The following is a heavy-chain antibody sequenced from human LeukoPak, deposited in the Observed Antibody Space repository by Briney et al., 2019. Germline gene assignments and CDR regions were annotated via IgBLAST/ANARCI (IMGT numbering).Heavy chain of an antibody. V-gene: IGHV1-69*05. CDR3: ARDRNDYGAPDAFDI. J-gene: IGHJ3*02. Sequence: LVKVSCKASGGTFSSYAISWVRQAPGQGLEWMGGIIPIFGTANYAQKFQGRATITTDESTSTAYMELSSLRSEDTAVYYCARDRNDYGAPDAFDIWGQGTMVTVSS. D-gene: IGHD4-17*01. CDR2: IIPIFGTA. CDR1: GGTFSSYA.